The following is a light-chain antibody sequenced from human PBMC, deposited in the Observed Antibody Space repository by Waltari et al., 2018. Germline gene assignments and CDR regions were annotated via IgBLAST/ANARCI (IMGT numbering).Light chain of an antibody. CDR3: HVWHPHVDPGV. J-gene: IGLJ1*01. CDR2: YDR. V-gene: IGLV3-21*04. CDR1: NIGTYS. Sequence: SYVVTQPPSVSVAPGETATITCGGDNIGTYSVHWYQQKAGQAPVLVIFYDRDRPSGSPDRVSGSNSGNTATLTISRVEAGDEARYYCHVWHPHVDPGVFGTGTEVTVL.